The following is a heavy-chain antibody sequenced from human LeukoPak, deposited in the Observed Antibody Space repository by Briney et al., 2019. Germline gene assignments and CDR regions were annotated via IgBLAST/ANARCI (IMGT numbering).Heavy chain of an antibody. J-gene: IGHJ4*02. V-gene: IGHV3-74*01. CDR1: GFSFSGHW. Sequence: TGGSLRLSCTASGFSFSGHWMHWARQLPGKGLVWVSRISPTGSTTSYAASVKGRFTVSRDNAKNTLYLQVNNLRAEDTAVYYCARGPNSNWSGLDFWGQGTLLTVSS. D-gene: IGHD6-6*01. CDR2: ISPTGSTT. CDR3: ARGPNSNWSGLDF.